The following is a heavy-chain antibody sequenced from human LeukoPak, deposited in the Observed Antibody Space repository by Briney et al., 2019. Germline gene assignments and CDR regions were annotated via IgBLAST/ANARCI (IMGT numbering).Heavy chain of an antibody. V-gene: IGHV3-30*03. CDR1: GFTFSSYG. CDR2: ISYDGSNK. CDR3: AREGEDYYDSSGVGSAWAFDI. J-gene: IGHJ3*02. D-gene: IGHD3-22*01. Sequence: QPGRSLRLSCAASGFTFSSYGMHWVRQAPGKGLEWVAVISYDGSNKYYADSVKGRFTISRDNSKNSLYLQMNSLRAEDTAVYYCAREGEDYYDSSGVGSAWAFDIWGQGTMVTVSS.